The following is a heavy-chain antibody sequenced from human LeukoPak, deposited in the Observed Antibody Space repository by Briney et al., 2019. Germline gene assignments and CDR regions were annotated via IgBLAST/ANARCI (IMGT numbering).Heavy chain of an antibody. J-gene: IGHJ4*02. CDR1: GFTFSSYA. CDR3: ARDIGGSYFDY. D-gene: IGHD1-26*01. CDR2: ISSNGGST. Sequence: GGSLRLSCAASGFTFSSYAMHWVGQAPGKGLEYVSAISSNGGSTYYANSVKGRFTISRDNSKNTLYLQMGSLRAEDMAVYYCARDIGGSYFDYWGQGTLVTVSS. V-gene: IGHV3-64*01.